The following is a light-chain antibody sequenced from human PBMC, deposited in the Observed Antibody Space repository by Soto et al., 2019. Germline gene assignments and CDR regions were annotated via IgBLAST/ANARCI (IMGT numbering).Light chain of an antibody. V-gene: IGKV1-39*01. CDR1: QNIADF. CDR2: AAS. J-gene: IGKJ1*01. CDR3: QQTDRHPQT. Sequence: DVQMTQSPSSLSASVGDRVTITCRASQNIADFLNWYQQKSGKAPKLLIYAASRLETGVPSRFSGRASGSDFTLTISSLQPEDFATYYCQQTDRHPQTFGQGTKVQIK.